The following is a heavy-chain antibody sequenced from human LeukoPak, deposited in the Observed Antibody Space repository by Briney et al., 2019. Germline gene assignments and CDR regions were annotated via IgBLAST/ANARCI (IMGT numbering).Heavy chain of an antibody. CDR3: ARGLTYSSGWGDY. J-gene: IGHJ4*02. D-gene: IGHD6-19*01. CDR2: INHSGST. V-gene: IGHV4-34*01. CDR1: GGSFSGYY. Sequence: SEALSLTCAVYGGSFSGYYWSWIRQPPGKGLEWIGEINHSGSTNYNPSLKSRVTISVGTSKNQFSLKLSSVTAADTAVYYCARGLTYSSGWGDYWGQGTLVTVSS.